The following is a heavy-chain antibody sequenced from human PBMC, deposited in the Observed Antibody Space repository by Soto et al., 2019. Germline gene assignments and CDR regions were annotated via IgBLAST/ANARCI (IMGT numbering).Heavy chain of an antibody. Sequence: QVQLVQSGAEVKKPGASVKVSCKASGYTFTNYDINWVRQAPGQGLEWMGWISAYNGDTNYAQKLQGRVTMTTDTSTSTAYMELRSLRSDDTAVYYCARCGLPDPVVVVGHTPFDPWGQGTLVTVSS. CDR2: ISAYNGDT. CDR3: ARCGLPDPVVVVGHTPFDP. CDR1: GYTFTNYD. J-gene: IGHJ5*02. D-gene: IGHD2-15*01. V-gene: IGHV1-18*01.